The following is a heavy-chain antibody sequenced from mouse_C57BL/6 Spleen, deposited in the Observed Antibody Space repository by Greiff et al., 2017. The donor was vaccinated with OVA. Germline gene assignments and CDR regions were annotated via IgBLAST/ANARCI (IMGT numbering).Heavy chain of an antibody. CDR3: ARGDDYEGVAY. CDR2: IYPGGGDT. J-gene: IGHJ3*01. D-gene: IGHD2-4*01. CDR1: GYAFSSSW. V-gene: IGHV1-82*01. Sequence: QVHVKQSGPELVKPGASVKISCKASGYAFSSSWMHWVKQRPGKGLEWIGRIYPGGGDTNYNGKFKGKATLTADKSSSTAYMQLSSLTSEDSAVYVCARGDDYEGVAYWGQGTLVTVSA.